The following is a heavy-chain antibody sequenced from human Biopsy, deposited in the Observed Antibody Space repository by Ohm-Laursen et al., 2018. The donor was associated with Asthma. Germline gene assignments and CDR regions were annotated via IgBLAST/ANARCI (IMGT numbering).Heavy chain of an antibody. J-gene: IGHJ6*02. CDR1: GYTFNSAG. D-gene: IGHD3-10*01. CDR2: ISVYNGNT. Sequence: SVKVSCKTSGYTFNSAGITWARQAPGQGLEWMGWISVYNGNTKVAQKLQDGVTMITDTSTSTAYMELRSLRSDDTAVYFCARAVDYSHYYGIDVWGQGTTVTVS. CDR3: ARAVDYSHYYGIDV. V-gene: IGHV1-18*01.